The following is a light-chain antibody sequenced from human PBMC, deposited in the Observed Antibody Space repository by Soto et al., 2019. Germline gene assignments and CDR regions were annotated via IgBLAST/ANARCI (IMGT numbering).Light chain of an antibody. CDR3: AAWDDSLSGPWV. CDR1: SSNIGSNY. Sequence: QSVLTQPPSASGTPGQRVTISCSGSSSNIGSNYVYWYQQLPGTAPKLLIYRNNQRPSGVPDRFSGYKSGTSASLAISGLRSDDEADYYCAAWDDSLSGPWVFGGGTKLTVL. V-gene: IGLV1-47*01. CDR2: RNN. J-gene: IGLJ3*02.